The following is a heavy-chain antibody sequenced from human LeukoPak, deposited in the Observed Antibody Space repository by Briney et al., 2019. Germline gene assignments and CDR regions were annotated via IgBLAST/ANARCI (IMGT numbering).Heavy chain of an antibody. CDR2: MYTSGST. V-gene: IGHV4-4*07. CDR1: GGSISSYY. Sequence: PSETLSLTCTVFGGSISSYYWSWIRQPAGKGLEWIGRMYTSGSTNYKPSLKSRVTMTVDTSKNQFSLKLSSVTAADTAVYYCARDTGYYFGSGNYLYYFDYWGQGTLVTVSS. J-gene: IGHJ4*02. D-gene: IGHD3-10*01. CDR3: ARDTGYYFGSGNYLYYFDY.